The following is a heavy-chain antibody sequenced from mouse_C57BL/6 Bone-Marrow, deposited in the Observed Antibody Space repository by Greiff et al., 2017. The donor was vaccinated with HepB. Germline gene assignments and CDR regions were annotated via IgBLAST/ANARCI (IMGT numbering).Heavy chain of an antibody. V-gene: IGHV5-6*01. CDR1: GFTFSSYG. J-gene: IGHJ4*01. Sequence: EVKLMESGGDLVKPGGSLKPSCAASGFTFSSYGMSWVRQTPDKRLEWVATISSGGSYTYYPDSVKGRFTISRDNAKNTLYLQMSSLKSEDTAMYYCARHPYYYGSSLMDYWGQGTSVTVSS. CDR2: ISSGGSYT. CDR3: ARHPYYYGSSLMDY. D-gene: IGHD1-1*01.